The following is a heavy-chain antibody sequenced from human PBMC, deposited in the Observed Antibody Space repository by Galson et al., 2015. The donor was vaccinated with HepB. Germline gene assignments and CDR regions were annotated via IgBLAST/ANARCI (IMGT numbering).Heavy chain of an antibody. Sequence: SVKVSCKVSGYTLTELSIHWVRQAPGKGLEWMGTFNPEDGETVYAQKFQGRLTMTEDTSTDTAYMELSSLRSEDTAVYYCAAGFFRFFAPGYWGQGTLVTVSS. V-gene: IGHV1-24*01. J-gene: IGHJ4*02. CDR1: GYTLTELS. D-gene: IGHD3-3*01. CDR2: FNPEDGET. CDR3: AAGFFRFFAPGY.